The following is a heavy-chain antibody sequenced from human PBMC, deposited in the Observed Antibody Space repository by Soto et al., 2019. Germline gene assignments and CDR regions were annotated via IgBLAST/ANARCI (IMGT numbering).Heavy chain of an antibody. D-gene: IGHD2-2*01. J-gene: IGHJ1*01. CDR2: ISTDASST. V-gene: IGHV3-74*01. CDR1: GFTFSSYW. Sequence: EVQLVESGGGLVQPGGSLRLSCAASGFTFSSYWMHWVRQAPGKGLVWVSSISTDASSTSYADPVKGRFTISRDNAKNTLYLQMNSVRAEDTAVYYCERMPNKSPQNWGQGTVVIVSP. CDR3: ERMPNKSPQN.